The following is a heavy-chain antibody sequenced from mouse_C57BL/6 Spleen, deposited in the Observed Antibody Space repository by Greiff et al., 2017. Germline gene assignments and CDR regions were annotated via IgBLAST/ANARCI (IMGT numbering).Heavy chain of an antibody. CDR3: AKSCDNYFDD. V-gene: IGHV1-50*01. J-gene: IGHJ2*01. Sequence: QVQLQQPGAELVKPGASVKLSCKASGYTFTSYWMQWVKQRPGPGLEWIGKINPTGSYTNYNEKFKGKATLTVDTSSSTAYMQLSSLTSEDSAVDYCAKSCDNYFDDWGQGTTVTVSA. CDR2: INPTGSYT. CDR1: GYTFTSYW.